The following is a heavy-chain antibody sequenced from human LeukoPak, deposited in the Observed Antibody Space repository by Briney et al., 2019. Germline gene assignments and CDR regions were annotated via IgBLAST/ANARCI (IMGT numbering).Heavy chain of an antibody. CDR3: ASYDSSGYYYSY. CDR2: ISSSSSYI. J-gene: IGHJ4*02. V-gene: IGHV3-21*01. Sequence: GGSLRLSCAASGFTFSSYSMNWVRQAPGKGLEWVSSISSSSSYIYYADSVKGRFTISRDNAKSSLYLQMNSLRAEDTAVYYCASYDSSGYYYSYWGQGTLVTVAS. D-gene: IGHD3-22*01. CDR1: GFTFSSYS.